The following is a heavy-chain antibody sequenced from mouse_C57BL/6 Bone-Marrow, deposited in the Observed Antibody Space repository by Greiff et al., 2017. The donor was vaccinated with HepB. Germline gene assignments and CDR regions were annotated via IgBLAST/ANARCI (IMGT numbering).Heavy chain of an antibody. CDR3: ARASADY. CDR1: GYAFTNYL. CDR2: INPGSGGT. Sequence: VQLVESGAELVRPGTSVKVSCKASGYAFTNYLIEWVKQRPGQGLEWIGVINPGSGGTNYNEKFKGKATLTADKSSSTAYMQLSSLTSEDSAVYFCARASADYWGQGTTLTVSS. V-gene: IGHV1-54*01. J-gene: IGHJ2*01. D-gene: IGHD3-2*02.